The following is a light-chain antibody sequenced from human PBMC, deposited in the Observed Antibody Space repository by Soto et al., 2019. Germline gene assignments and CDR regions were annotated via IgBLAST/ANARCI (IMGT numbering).Light chain of an antibody. Sequence: DIQMTQSPSSLSASLGDRLTISCQASQDISIYLKWYQHKPGKPPKLLIYDASDLEAGVPSRFSGSGSGTDFTFTITSLQPEDVATYYCQHYDHPHLTFGGGTNVDIK. V-gene: IGKV1-33*01. CDR1: QDISIY. CDR2: DAS. CDR3: QHYDHPHLT. J-gene: IGKJ4*01.